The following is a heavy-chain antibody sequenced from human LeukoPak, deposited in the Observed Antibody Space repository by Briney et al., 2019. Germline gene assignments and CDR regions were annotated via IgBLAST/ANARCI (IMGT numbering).Heavy chain of an antibody. CDR1: GYTFTAYH. D-gene: IGHD2-21*01. V-gene: IGHV1-2*06. CDR2: IIPNSGAT. J-gene: IGHJ3*02. CDR3: ARGISGGFDI. Sequence: APVKVSCKPSGYTFTAYHMHWVRQAPGQGLEWMGRIIPNSGATNYAQNFQDRVTLTRDTSISTAYMELSRLRPDDTAVYFCARGISGGFDIWGQGTMVTVSS.